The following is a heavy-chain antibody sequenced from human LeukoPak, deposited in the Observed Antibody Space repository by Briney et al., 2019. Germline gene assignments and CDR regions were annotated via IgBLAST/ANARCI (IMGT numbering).Heavy chain of an antibody. V-gene: IGHV3-23*01. CDR3: AKDLTDSGSCTSY. CDR2: ISGSGGGT. J-gene: IGHJ4*02. Sequence: PGGSLRLSCAASGFTFSNYAMSGVRQAPGKGLEWVSSISGSGGGTYYADSVKGRFTISRDNSKNTLYLQMNSLRAEDTALYYCAKDLTDSGSCTSYWGQGTLVTVSS. D-gene: IGHD1-26*01. CDR1: GFTFSNYA.